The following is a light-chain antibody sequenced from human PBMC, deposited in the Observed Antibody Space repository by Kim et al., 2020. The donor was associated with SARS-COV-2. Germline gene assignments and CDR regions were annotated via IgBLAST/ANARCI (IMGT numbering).Light chain of an antibody. CDR2: DVS. Sequence: GQSITISCTGTSSDVGGYNYVSWYQQHPGKAPKLMIYDVSNRPSGVSNRFSGSKSGNTASLTISGLQAEDEADYYCSSYTSSSTRVFGGGTPLTVL. CDR3: SSYTSSSTRV. CDR1: SSDVGGYNY. J-gene: IGLJ2*01. V-gene: IGLV2-14*03.